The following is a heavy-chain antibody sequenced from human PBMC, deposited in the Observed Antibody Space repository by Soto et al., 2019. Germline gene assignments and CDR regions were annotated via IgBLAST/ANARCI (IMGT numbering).Heavy chain of an antibody. CDR1: GGSISSGGYY. J-gene: IGHJ5*02. CDR3: ARRIQLWSSPFEP. CDR2: IYYSGST. D-gene: IGHD5-18*01. V-gene: IGHV4-31*03. Sequence: SETLSLTCTVSGGSISSGGYYWSWIRQHPGKGLEWIGYIYYSGSTYYNPSLKSRVTISVDTSKNQFSLKLSSVTAADPAVYYCARRIQLWSSPFEPWGQGTLVTVSS.